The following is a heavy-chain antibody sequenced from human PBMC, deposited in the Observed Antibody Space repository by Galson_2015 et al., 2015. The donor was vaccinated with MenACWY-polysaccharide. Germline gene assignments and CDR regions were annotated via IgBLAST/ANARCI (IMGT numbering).Heavy chain of an antibody. CDR3: AREDSNTGSLDY. Sequence: CAISGDSVSSNNFAWNWIRQSPSRGLEWLGRIYNRSKWYYEYAVSVKSRITINPDTSKNQFSLRLNSVTPEDTAVYSCAREDSNTGSLDYWGQGTLVTVSS. CDR1: GDSVSSNNFA. J-gene: IGHJ4*02. D-gene: IGHD3-22*01. V-gene: IGHV6-1*01. CDR2: IYNRSKWYY.